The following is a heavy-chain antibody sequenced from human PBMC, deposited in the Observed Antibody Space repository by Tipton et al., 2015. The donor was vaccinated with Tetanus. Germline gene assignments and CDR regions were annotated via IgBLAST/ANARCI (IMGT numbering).Heavy chain of an antibody. D-gene: IGHD6-13*01. V-gene: IGHV4-4*07. CDR3: ARGTWLYTSTYHRHWLDP. CDR2: ISNGNP. CDR1: RGPISSYY. Sequence: TLSLTCSVSRGPISSYYWSWIRQPAGKGLEWIGHISNGNPDYTPSLKSRVTLSVDTSKNEFSLKLSSVTAADTAVYYCARGTWLYTSTYHRHWLDPWGQGTLVTVSS. J-gene: IGHJ5*02.